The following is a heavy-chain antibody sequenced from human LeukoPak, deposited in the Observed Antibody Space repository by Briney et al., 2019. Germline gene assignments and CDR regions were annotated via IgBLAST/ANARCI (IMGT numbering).Heavy chain of an antibody. J-gene: IGHJ6*03. Sequence: PGGSLRLSCAASGFTFSSYSMNWVRQAPGKGLEWVSSISSSNSYIYYADSVKGRFTISRDNAKNSLYLQMSSLRAEDTALYYCARVPLKYYDSSAQIPPRGTYYYYYYMDVWGKGTTVTVSS. CDR1: GFTFSSYS. CDR3: ARVPLKYYDSSAQIPPRGTYYYYYYMDV. D-gene: IGHD3-22*01. V-gene: IGHV3-21*04. CDR2: ISSSNSYI.